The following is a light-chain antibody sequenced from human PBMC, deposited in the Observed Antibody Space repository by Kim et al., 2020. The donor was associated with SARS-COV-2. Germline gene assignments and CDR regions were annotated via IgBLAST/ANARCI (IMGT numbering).Light chain of an antibody. CDR3: SSYTSSSTLVV. CDR1: SSDVGSYNR. V-gene: IGLV2-18*02. J-gene: IGLJ2*01. CDR2: EVS. Sequence: QSALTQPPSVSGSPGQSVTISCTGTSSDVGSYNRVSWYQRPPGTAPKLMIYEVSNRPSGVPDRFSGSKSGNTASLTISGLQAEDEADYYCSSYTSSSTLVVFGGGTQLTVL.